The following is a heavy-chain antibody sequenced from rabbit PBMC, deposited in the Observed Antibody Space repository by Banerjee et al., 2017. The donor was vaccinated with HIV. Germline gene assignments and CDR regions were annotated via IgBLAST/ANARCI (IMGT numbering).Heavy chain of an antibody. CDR1: GFSFSASYY. CDR3: ARGWGVIFNL. D-gene: IGHD2-1*01. V-gene: IGHV1S47*01. Sequence: QEQLEESGGDLVKPGASLTLTCAASGFSFSASYYMYWVRQAPGKGLEWIACIYNGDGSTYYASWVNGRFTISRSTSLNTVTLQMTSLTAADTATYFCARGWGVIFNLWGPGTLVTVS. CDR2: IYNGDGST. J-gene: IGHJ4*01.